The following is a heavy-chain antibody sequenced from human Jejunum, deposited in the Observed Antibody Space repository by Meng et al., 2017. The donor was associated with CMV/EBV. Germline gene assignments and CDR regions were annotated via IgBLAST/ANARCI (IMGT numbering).Heavy chain of an antibody. V-gene: IGHV3-73*01. D-gene: IGHD5-18*01. CDR2: IRGKANSYAT. J-gene: IGHJ4*02. CDR3: TSGYGFDS. Sequence: CAAAGFTFSDSAMHWVRQTSGKGLEWVGRIRGKANSYATSYAASVKGRFTISRDDSKNTAYLQMNSLKTEDTAVYYCTSGYGFDSWGQGTLVTVSS. CDR1: GFTFSDSA.